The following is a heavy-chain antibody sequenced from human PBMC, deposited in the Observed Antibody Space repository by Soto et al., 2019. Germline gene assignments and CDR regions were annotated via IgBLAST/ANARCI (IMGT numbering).Heavy chain of an antibody. J-gene: IGHJ6*02. CDR2: IWYDGSNK. CDR1: GFTFSSYG. V-gene: IGHV3-33*01. Sequence: QVQLAESGGGVVQPGRSLRLSCEASGFTFSSYGMYWVRQAPGKGLEWVAGIWYDGSNKYYVDSVKGRFSISRDNSKNPLHLQMNSLRAEDTAVYYCARDRGAIVGYNYGMDVWGQGTTVTVSS. CDR3: ARDRGAIVGYNYGMDV. D-gene: IGHD3-10*01.